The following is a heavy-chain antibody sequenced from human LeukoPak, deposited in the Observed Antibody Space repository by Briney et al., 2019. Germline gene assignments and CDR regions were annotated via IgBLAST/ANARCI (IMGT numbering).Heavy chain of an antibody. Sequence: SVKVSCKVFGDTFKNYHISWVRQAPGQGLEWMGGIIPIFGTANYAQKFQGRVTITTDESTSTAYMELSSLRSEDTAVYYCAREGDTAMVEGPDWGQGTLVTVSS. CDR1: GDTFKNYH. J-gene: IGHJ4*02. CDR3: AREGDTAMVEGPD. V-gene: IGHV1-69*05. CDR2: IIPIFGTA. D-gene: IGHD5-18*01.